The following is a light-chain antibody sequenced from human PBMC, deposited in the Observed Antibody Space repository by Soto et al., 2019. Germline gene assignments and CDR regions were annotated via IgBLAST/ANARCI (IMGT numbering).Light chain of an antibody. CDR2: DAS. V-gene: IGKV3-11*01. Sequence: EIVLTQSPATLSLSPGERATLSCRASQSVGTYLAWYQQKPGQAPRLLIYDASNRATGIPSRFSGSGSGTDSTLTISGLEPEDFAVYYCQQRTNWPPLTFGGGTKVEIK. CDR1: QSVGTY. J-gene: IGKJ4*01. CDR3: QQRTNWPPLT.